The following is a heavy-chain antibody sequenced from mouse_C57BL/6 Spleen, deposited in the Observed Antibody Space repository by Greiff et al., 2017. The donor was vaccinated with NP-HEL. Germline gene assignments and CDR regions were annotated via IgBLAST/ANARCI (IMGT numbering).Heavy chain of an antibody. V-gene: IGHV1-81*01. CDR1: GYTFTSYG. D-gene: IGHD1-1*01. CDR3: ARNYGGSYAWFAY. CDR2: IYPRSGNT. J-gene: IGHJ3*01. Sequence: QVQLQQSGAELARPGASVKLSCKASGYTFTSYGISWVKQRTGQGLEWIGEIYPRSGNTYYNEKFKGKATLTADKSSSTAYMELRSLTSEDSAVYFCARNYGGSYAWFAYWGQGTLVTVSA.